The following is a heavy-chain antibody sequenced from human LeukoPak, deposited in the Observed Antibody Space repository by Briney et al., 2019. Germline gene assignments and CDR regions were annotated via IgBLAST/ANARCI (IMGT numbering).Heavy chain of an antibody. D-gene: IGHD2-15*01. CDR3: ARDWPGISLHFDL. V-gene: IGHV1-2*02. J-gene: IGHJ2*01. CDR1: GYTFTGYY. Sequence: ASVKVSCKASGYTFTGYYMHWVRQAPGQGLEWMGWINPNSGGTNYAQKFQGRVTMTRDTSLSTAYMDLSRLTSDDTAVYYCARDWPGISLHFDLWGRGTLITVSS. CDR2: INPNSGGT.